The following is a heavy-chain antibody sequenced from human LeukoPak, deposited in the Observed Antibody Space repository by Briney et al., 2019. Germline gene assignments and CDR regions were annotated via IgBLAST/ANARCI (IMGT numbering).Heavy chain of an antibody. Sequence: ASVKVSCKASGYTFTGYYMHWVRQAPGQGLEWMGWINPNSGGTNYAQKFQGRVTMTRDTSTSTAYMELSRLRSDDTAVYYCASVSRGYCSSTSCPRFDPWGQGTLVTVSS. D-gene: IGHD2-2*01. V-gene: IGHV1-2*02. CDR2: INPNSGGT. CDR3: ASVSRGYCSSTSCPRFDP. J-gene: IGHJ5*02. CDR1: GYTFTGYY.